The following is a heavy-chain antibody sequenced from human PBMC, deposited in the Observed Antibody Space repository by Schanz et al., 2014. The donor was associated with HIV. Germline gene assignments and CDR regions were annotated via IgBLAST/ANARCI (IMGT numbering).Heavy chain of an antibody. J-gene: IGHJ4*02. V-gene: IGHV1-8*01. Sequence: QVQLVQSGAGVKKPGASVKVSCKASGYTFSANDINWVRQATGQGPEWMGWMNPKSGNTGFAQKFQGRVTLTRNTSISAVYMELSSLTSEDTGVYYCARGARDCSNGVCGGYYFDHWGQGSLVTVSS. CDR2: MNPKSGNT. D-gene: IGHD2-8*01. CDR3: ARGARDCSNGVCGGYYFDH. CDR1: GYTFSAND.